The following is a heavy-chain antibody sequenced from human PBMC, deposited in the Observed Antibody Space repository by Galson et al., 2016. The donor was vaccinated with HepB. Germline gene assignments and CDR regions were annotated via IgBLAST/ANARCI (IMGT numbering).Heavy chain of an antibody. CDR2: IDWNGDST. CDR1: GLTFEDFS. D-gene: IGHD6-19*01. J-gene: IGHJ1*01. Sequence: SLRLSCAASGLTFEDFSMHWVRQVPGKGLEWVSCIDWNGDSTYYADSVKGRFTISRDNKKTPLYLQMNSLRAEDTALYYCAKGVALWYSSGWGERYFQHWGQGTLVTVSS. CDR3: AKGVALWYSSGWGERYFQH. V-gene: IGHV3-43*01.